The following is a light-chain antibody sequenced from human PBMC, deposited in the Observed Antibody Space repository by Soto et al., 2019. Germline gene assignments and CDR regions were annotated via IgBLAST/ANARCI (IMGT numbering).Light chain of an antibody. J-gene: IGKJ5*01. CDR1: QSISSW. Sequence: DIQMTQSPSTLSASVGDRVTITCRASQSISSWLAWYQQKPGKAPNLLIYKASSLESGVPSRFSGSGSGTEFTLTISSLQPDDFATYYCQQYKSYPITFGQGTRLEIK. CDR2: KAS. V-gene: IGKV1-5*03. CDR3: QQYKSYPIT.